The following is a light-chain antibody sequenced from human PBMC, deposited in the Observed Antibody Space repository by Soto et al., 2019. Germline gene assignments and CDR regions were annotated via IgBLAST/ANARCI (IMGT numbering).Light chain of an antibody. CDR2: EVS. V-gene: IGLV2-14*01. Sequence: QSALTQPASVSGSPGQSITVSCTGTSNDVGSYNYVSWYQQHPGKAPKLMIYEVSNRPSGVSNRFSGSKSGNTASLTISGLQAEDEADYYCSSYSSANTVIFGGGTKVTVL. J-gene: IGLJ2*01. CDR1: SNDVGSYNY. CDR3: SSYSSANTVI.